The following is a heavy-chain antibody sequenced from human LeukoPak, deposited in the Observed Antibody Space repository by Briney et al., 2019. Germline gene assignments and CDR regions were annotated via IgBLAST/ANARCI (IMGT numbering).Heavy chain of an antibody. CDR3: AKSVSHAVVVITTHYYYYYGMDV. Sequence: GGSLRLSCAASGFTFSSYAMSWVRQAPGKGLEWVSAISGSGGSTYYADSVKGRFTISRDNSKNTLYLQMNSLRAEDTAVYYCAKSVSHAVVVITTHYYYYYGMDVWGQGTTVTISS. CDR2: ISGSGGST. D-gene: IGHD3-22*01. CDR1: GFTFSSYA. V-gene: IGHV3-23*01. J-gene: IGHJ6*02.